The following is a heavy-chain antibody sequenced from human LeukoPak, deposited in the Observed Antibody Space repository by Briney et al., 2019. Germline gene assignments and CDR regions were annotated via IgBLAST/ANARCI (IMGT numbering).Heavy chain of an antibody. D-gene: IGHD2-15*01. J-gene: IGHJ5*01. Sequence: GRSLRLSCAASGFSFSSYGMHWVRQAPGKGLEWVAVISYDGNNKYYADSVKGRFTISRDNSKNTLNLQMNSLRTEDTAVYYCAKENRGHCSGGSCYSEWLDSWGQGTLVTVSS. CDR3: AKENRGHCSGGSCYSEWLDS. V-gene: IGHV3-30*18. CDR2: ISYDGNNK. CDR1: GFSFSSYG.